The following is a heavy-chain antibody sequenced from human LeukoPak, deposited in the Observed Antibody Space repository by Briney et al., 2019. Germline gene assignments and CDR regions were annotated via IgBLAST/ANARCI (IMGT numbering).Heavy chain of an antibody. Sequence: GGSLRLSCAASGFRLGSYGMHWVRQAPGKGLEWVAVIWYDGTNKYYVDSVKGRFTISRDNYKNTLYLQMDGLRVEDTAVYYCARGPCGDDCFSYWYFDLWGRGTLVTVSS. CDR1: GFRLGSYG. D-gene: IGHD2-21*02. V-gene: IGHV3-33*01. J-gene: IGHJ2*01. CDR3: ARGPCGDDCFSYWYFDL. CDR2: IWYDGTNK.